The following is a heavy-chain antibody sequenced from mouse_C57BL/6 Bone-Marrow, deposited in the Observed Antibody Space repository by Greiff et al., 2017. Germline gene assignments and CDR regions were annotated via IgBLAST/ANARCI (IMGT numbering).Heavy chain of an antibody. CDR3: ARGKLLWYFDV. Sequence: QVQLQQPGAELVKPGASVKLSCKASGYTFTSYWMHWVKQRPGQGLAWIGMIHPNSGSTNSNEKFKSKATLTVDKSSSTAYMQLSSLTSEDSAVYYCARGKLLWYFDVWGTGTTVTVSS. J-gene: IGHJ1*03. CDR1: GYTFTSYW. V-gene: IGHV1-64*01. D-gene: IGHD3-3*01. CDR2: IHPNSGST.